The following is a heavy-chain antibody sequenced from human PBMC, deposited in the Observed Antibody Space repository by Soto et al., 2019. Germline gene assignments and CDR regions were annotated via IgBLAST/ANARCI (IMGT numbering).Heavy chain of an antibody. CDR1: GYTFTGYY. J-gene: IGHJ5*02. D-gene: IGHD2-2*01. CDR3: ARCGNISAAMFSGPFDP. Sequence: QVQLVQSGAEVKKPGASVKVSCKASGYTFTGYYMHWVRPAPGQGLEWMGWINPNSGGTNYAQKFQGWVTMTRDTSISTAYMELSRLRADDTAVYYCARCGNISAAMFSGPFDPWGQGTLVTVSS. CDR2: INPNSGGT. V-gene: IGHV1-2*04.